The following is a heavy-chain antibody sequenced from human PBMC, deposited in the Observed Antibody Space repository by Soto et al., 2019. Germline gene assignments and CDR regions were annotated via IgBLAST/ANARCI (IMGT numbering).Heavy chain of an antibody. CDR1: GGSISSYY. CDR3: ARGFTPWDYDSSGYYLYYFDY. CDR2: IYYSGST. Sequence: PSETLSLTCTVSGGSISSYYWSWIRQPPGKGLEWIGYIYYSGSTNYNPSLKSRVTISVDTSKNQFSLKLSSVTAADTAVYYCARGFTPWDYDSSGYYLYYFDYWGQGTLVTVS. V-gene: IGHV4-59*01. J-gene: IGHJ4*02. D-gene: IGHD3-22*01.